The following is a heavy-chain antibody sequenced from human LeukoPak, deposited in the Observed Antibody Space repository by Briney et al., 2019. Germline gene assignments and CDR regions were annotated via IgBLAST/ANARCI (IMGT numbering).Heavy chain of an antibody. Sequence: GGSLRLSCAASGFTFSSNYMSWVRQAPGKVLEWVAVIYSDGSIYYADSVKGRFTISRDNSKNTLYLQMNSQRAEDTAVYYCARDRGYSGYEFWGQGALVTVSS. CDR2: IYSDGSI. CDR1: GFTFSSNY. J-gene: IGHJ4*02. CDR3: ARDRGYSGYEF. D-gene: IGHD5-12*01. V-gene: IGHV3-66*02.